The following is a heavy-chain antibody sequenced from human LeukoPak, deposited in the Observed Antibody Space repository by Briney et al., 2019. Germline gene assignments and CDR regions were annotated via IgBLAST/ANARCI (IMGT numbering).Heavy chain of an antibody. CDR3: ARDIPTIVGASFDY. CDR2: IKQDGSEK. Sequence: GGSLRLSCAASGFTFSNYWMTWVGQAPGKGLEWVANIKQDGSEKYYVDSVKGRFTISRDNAKNSLYLQMNSLRAEDTAVYYCARDIPTIVGASFDYWGQGTLVTVSS. J-gene: IGHJ4*02. V-gene: IGHV3-7*01. D-gene: IGHD1-26*01. CDR1: GFTFSNYW.